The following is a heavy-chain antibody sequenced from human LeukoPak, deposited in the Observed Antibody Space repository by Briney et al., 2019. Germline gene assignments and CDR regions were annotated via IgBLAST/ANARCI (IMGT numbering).Heavy chain of an antibody. V-gene: IGHV1-18*01. CDR2: ISAYNGNT. J-gene: IGHJ5*02. CDR1: GYTFTSYG. Sequence: ASVKVSCKASGYTFTSYGISWGRQAPGQGLEWMGWISAYNGNTNYAQKLQGRVTMTTDTSTSTAYMELRSLRSDDTAVYYCARDYGDYVPTKYNWFDPWGQGTLVTVSS. CDR3: ARDYGDYVPTKYNWFDP. D-gene: IGHD4-17*01.